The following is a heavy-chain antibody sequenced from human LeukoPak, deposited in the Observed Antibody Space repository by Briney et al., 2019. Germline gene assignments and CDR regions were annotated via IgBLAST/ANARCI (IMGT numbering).Heavy chain of an antibody. D-gene: IGHD6-13*01. J-gene: IGHJ4*02. Sequence: PGGSLRLSCAASGFTFSSYGLHWVRQAPGKGLERAAVLWYDGINKYYAASVKGRFTIYRDNSKNTLYLQMNSLRAEDTAVYYCAKDLLQYSSSWLDYWGQGTLVTVSS. CDR1: GFTFSSYG. V-gene: IGHV3-33*06. CDR2: LWYDGINK. CDR3: AKDLLQYSSSWLDY.